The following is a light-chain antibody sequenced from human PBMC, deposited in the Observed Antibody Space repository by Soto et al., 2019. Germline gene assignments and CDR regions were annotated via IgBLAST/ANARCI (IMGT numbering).Light chain of an antibody. CDR1: SGSIASNY. J-gene: IGLJ3*02. V-gene: IGLV6-57*04. CDR3: QSYDSSNEV. CDR2: EDN. Sequence: FMLTQSHSVSESPGKTITISCTRSSGSIASNYVQWYQQRPGSAPTTVIYEDNQRPSGVPDRFSGSIDSSSNSASLIISGLKTEDEADYYCQSYDSSNEVFGGGTKLTVL.